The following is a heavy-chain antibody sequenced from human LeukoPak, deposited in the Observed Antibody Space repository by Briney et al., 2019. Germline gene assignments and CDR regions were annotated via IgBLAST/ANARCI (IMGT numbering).Heavy chain of an antibody. D-gene: IGHD4-23*01. CDR2: VFYRGTT. CDR3: ARTWAAKWELPGQFDF. J-gene: IGHJ4*02. Sequence: TSETLSLTCSVSGGSISNYYWSWIRQSPGKGLEWLGFVFYRGTTNYNPAFRSRVTMSVDTSKNQFSLKMNSMTVADTAVYFCARTWAAKWELPGQFDFWGRGSPVTVTS. CDR1: GGSISNYY. V-gene: IGHV4-59*08.